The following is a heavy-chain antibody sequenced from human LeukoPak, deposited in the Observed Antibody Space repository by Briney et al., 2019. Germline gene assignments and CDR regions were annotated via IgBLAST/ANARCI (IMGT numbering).Heavy chain of an antibody. V-gene: IGHV4-34*01. Sequence: SETLSLTCAVYGGSFSGYYWSWIRQPPGKGLEWIGEINHSGSTNYNPSLKSRVTISVDTSKNQFSLKLSSVTAADTAVYYCAGLGWQQLPLNDAFDIWGQGTMVTVSS. CDR3: AGLGWQQLPLNDAFDI. CDR2: INHSGST. J-gene: IGHJ3*02. D-gene: IGHD6-13*01. CDR1: GGSFSGYY.